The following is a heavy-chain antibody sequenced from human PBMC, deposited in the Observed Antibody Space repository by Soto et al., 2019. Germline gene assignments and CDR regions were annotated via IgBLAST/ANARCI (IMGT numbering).Heavy chain of an antibody. V-gene: IGHV1-69*13. J-gene: IGHJ3*01. CDR3: ASDYFYCSNGVCRHDAFDL. D-gene: IGHD2-8*01. CDR2: IIPMSGTS. CDR1: GGIFSNFA. Sequence: SVKVSCKASGGIFSNFAFSWVRQAPGQGLEWMGGIIPMSGTSNYAQKFQGRVTITADDSTSTAYMELNSLRSEDTAMYYCASDYFYCSNGVCRHDAFDLWGQGTVVTVS.